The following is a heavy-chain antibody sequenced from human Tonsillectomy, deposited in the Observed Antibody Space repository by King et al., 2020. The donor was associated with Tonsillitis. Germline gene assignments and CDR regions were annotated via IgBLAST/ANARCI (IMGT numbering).Heavy chain of an antibody. CDR2: IHHSGST. Sequence: QLQESGSGLVKPSQTLSLTCAVSGGSISSGGYSGSWIRQPPGKGLGWIGYIHHSGSTYYNPSLKSRVTISVGRSRNQFSLKVTSVTAADTAMYYGARAGRDGYIDYWGQGTPVTVSS. J-gene: IGHJ4*02. CDR1: GGSISSGGYS. D-gene: IGHD5-24*01. V-gene: IGHV4-30-2*01. CDR3: ARAGRDGYIDY.